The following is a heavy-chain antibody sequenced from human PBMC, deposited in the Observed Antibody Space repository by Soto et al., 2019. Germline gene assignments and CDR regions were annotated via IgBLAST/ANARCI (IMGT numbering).Heavy chain of an antibody. CDR2: IYWNDDK. D-gene: IGHD5-18*01. J-gene: IGHJ4*02. CDR1: GFSLSTSGVG. CDR3: AHRPVWDTTMVLDY. Sequence: QITLKESGPTLVKPTQTLTLTCTFSGFSLSTSGVGVGWIRQPPGKALEWLALIYWNDDKRYSPSLKSRLTITKDTSKNQVVLTMTNMDPVDTATYYCAHRPVWDTTMVLDYWGQGTLVTVSS. V-gene: IGHV2-5*01.